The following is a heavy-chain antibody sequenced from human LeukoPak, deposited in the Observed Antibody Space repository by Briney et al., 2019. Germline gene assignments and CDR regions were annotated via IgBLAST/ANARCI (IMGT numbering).Heavy chain of an antibody. CDR1: RSXYYY. J-gene: IGHJ5*02. D-gene: IGHD3-10*01. Sequence: RSXYYYWGWIRXPPGKGLEWIGSIYDSGSTYYNPSLKSRVTISVDTSKNQFSLKLNSVAAADTAVYYCARHYGPWGQGTLVTVSS. CDR3: ARHYGP. V-gene: IGHV4-39*01. CDR2: IYDSGST.